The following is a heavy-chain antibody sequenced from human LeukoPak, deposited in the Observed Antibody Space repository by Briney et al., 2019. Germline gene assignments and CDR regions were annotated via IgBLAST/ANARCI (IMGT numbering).Heavy chain of an antibody. CDR2: ISYDGSNK. CDR1: GFTFSSYA. Sequence: PGGSLRLSCAASGFTFSSYAMHWVRQAPGKGLEWVAVISYDGSNKYYADSVKGRFTISRDNAKNSLYLQMNSLRAEDTAVYYCAREWPAPNDAFDIWGQGTMVTVSS. CDR3: AREWPAPNDAFDI. D-gene: IGHD5-12*01. V-gene: IGHV3-30-3*01. J-gene: IGHJ3*02.